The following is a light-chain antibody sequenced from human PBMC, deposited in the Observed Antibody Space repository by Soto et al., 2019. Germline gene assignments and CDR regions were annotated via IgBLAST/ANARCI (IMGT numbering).Light chain of an antibody. V-gene: IGKV1-5*01. CDR1: QTISTW. CDR2: DAS. CDR3: QQYTNTNKPWR. Sequence: DIQVTQSPPTLSASVGDRVTITCRASQTISTWMAWYQQKPGKAPKLLVYDASTLQSGVASRFSGSGSGTEFTLIISGLQPDDSATYYCQQYTNTNKPWRFGQRTKVDNK. J-gene: IGKJ1*01.